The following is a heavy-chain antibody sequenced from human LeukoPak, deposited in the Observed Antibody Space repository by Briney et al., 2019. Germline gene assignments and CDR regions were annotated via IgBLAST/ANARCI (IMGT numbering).Heavy chain of an antibody. V-gene: IGHV3-53*01. CDR2: IFSAGST. CDR3: AREMNDIVLTSYYFDY. Sequence: GGSLRLSCAASGFTVSSNYMSWVRQAPGKGLEWVSVIFSAGSTYYADSVKGRFTISRDNSKNTLYLQMNSLRAEDTAVYYCAREMNDIVLTSYYFDYWGQGTLVTVSS. D-gene: IGHD5-12*01. CDR1: GFTVSSNY. J-gene: IGHJ4*02.